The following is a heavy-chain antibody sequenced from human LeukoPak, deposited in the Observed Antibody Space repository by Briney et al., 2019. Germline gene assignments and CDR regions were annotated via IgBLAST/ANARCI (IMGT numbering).Heavy chain of an antibody. D-gene: IGHD3-16*02. CDR1: GFTFSDYY. Sequence: GGSLRLSCAASGFTFSDYYMSWIRQAPGKGLEWVAVISYDGSNKYYADSVKGRFTISRDNSKNTLYLQMNSLRAEDTAVYYCAREGLRLGELSFDYWGQGTLVTVSS. J-gene: IGHJ4*02. V-gene: IGHV3-30-3*01. CDR2: ISYDGSNK. CDR3: AREGLRLGELSFDY.